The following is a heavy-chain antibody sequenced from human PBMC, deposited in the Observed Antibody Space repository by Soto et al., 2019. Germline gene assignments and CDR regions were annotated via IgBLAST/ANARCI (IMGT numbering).Heavy chain of an antibody. CDR2: ISDSGVSS. D-gene: IGHD5-12*01. Sequence: EVQLLESGGGLVRPGGSLRLSCAASGFTFSTCAMNWVRQAPGKGLEWVPGISDSGVSSYYADSVKGRFTISRDNSKNTLHLQMNSLRAEDTAVYYCAKQGNGYNTDYWGQGTLVTVSS. CDR3: AKQGNGYNTDY. J-gene: IGHJ4*02. V-gene: IGHV3-23*01. CDR1: GFTFSTCA.